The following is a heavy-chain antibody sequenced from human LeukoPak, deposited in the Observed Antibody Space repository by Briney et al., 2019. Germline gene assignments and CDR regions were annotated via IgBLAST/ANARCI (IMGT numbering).Heavy chain of an antibody. CDR1: GFSFSNYD. D-gene: IGHD3-3*01. V-gene: IGHV3-30-3*01. Sequence: QPGRSLRLSCAASGFSFSNYDMSWVRQAPGKGLEWVAFISHDGISEYYTDSVKGRFTISRDNSKNTLYLQMNSLRAEDTAMYYCAREGPISMVGITYDAFDLWGRGTVVTVSS. J-gene: IGHJ3*01. CDR3: AREGPISMVGITYDAFDL. CDR2: ISHDGISE.